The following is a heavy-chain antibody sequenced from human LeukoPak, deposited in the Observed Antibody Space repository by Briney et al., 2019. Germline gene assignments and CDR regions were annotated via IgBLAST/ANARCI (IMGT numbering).Heavy chain of an antibody. V-gene: IGHV3-30*03. CDR3: AGTVVKRSYYYYGMDV. CDR1: GFTFSSYG. Sequence: GGSLRLSCAASGFTFSSYGMHWVRQAPGKGLEWVAVISYDGSNKYYADSVKGRFTISRDNSKNTLYLQMNSLRAGDMAVYYCAGTVVKRSYYYYGMDVWGQGTTVTVSS. J-gene: IGHJ6*02. D-gene: IGHD4-23*01. CDR2: ISYDGSNK.